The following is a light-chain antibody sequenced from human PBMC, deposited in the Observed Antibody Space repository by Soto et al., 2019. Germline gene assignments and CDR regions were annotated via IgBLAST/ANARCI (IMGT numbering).Light chain of an antibody. CDR2: GAS. CDR3: QQYGRSLRT. J-gene: IGKJ2*01. CDR1: QSVYSNY. V-gene: IGKV3-20*01. Sequence: EIVLTQSPGTLSLSPGERATLSCRASQSVYSNYLAWYQQKPGQAPKLLIYGASSRATGIPDRFSGSGSGTDFTLTISRLEPEDFAVYFCQQYGRSLRTFGQGTTREIK.